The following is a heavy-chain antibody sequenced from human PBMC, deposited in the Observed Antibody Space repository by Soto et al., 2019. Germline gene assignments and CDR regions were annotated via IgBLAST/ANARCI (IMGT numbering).Heavy chain of an antibody. Sequence: GASVKVSCKASGYTFVGYYIHWVRQAPGQGLEWMGWINPNNDGTYYAQKFQGWVTLTGDTSITTAYMELSRLKSDDTAVYYCARGVYDTSGYYPDYWGQGTLVTVSS. J-gene: IGHJ4*02. D-gene: IGHD3-22*01. CDR1: GYTFVGYY. CDR3: ARGVYDTSGYYPDY. V-gene: IGHV1-2*04. CDR2: INPNNDGT.